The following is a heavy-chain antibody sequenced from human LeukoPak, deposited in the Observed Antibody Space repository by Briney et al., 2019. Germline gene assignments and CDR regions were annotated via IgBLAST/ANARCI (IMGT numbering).Heavy chain of an antibody. Sequence: GGSLRLSCAASGIMFSDSAMYWVRQAPGKGLECVAVITDNYNTYYGDSVKGRFTVSRDNSKKTLDLQMNSLRVDDTALYHCVKGACSSGCSGNYWGQGTRVIVSS. CDR3: VKGACSSGCSGNY. D-gene: IGHD6-19*01. J-gene: IGHJ4*02. CDR1: GIMFSDSA. V-gene: IGHV3-23*01. CDR2: ITDNYNT.